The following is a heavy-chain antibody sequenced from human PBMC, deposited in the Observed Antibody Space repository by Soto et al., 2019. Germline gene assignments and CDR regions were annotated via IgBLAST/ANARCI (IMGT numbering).Heavy chain of an antibody. CDR1: GGSISSSSYY. D-gene: IGHD2-21*02. J-gene: IGHJ6*02. Sequence: TLSLTCTVSGGSISSSSYYWGWIRQPPGKGLEWIGSIYYSGSTYYNPSLKSRVTISVDTSKDQFSLKLSSVTAADTAVYYCARRDYCGGDCYSGGGYYYGMDVWGQGTTVTVSS. CDR3: ARRDYCGGDCYSGGGYYYGMDV. CDR2: IYYSGST. V-gene: IGHV4-39*01.